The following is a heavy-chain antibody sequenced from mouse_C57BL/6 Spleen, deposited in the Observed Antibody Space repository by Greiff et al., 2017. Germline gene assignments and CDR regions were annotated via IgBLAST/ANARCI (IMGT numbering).Heavy chain of an antibody. D-gene: IGHD1-1*01. CDR1: GYTFTSYW. CDR2: IYPGSGST. J-gene: IGHJ3*01. CDR3: GRWNYGSSWFAY. V-gene: IGHV1-55*01. Sequence: VQLQQPGAELVKPGASVKMSCKASGYTFTSYWITWVKQRPGQGLEWIGDIYPGSGSTNYNEKFKSKATLTIDTSSSTAYMQLSSLTSEDSAVYYCGRWNYGSSWFAYWGQGTLVTVSA.